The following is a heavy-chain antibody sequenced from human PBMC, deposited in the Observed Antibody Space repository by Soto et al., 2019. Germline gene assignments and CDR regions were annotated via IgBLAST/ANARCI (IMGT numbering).Heavy chain of an antibody. CDR3: VRAGHAFDVHYYGMDL. Sequence: GGSLRLSCEASGFTFNDYSMDWVRQAPEKGLEWVSSISSSGTYIYYADSVKGRFAISRDNANNVMYLQMDTLRAEDTAVYYCVRAGHAFDVHYYGMDLWGQGTTVTV. D-gene: IGHD2-2*01. V-gene: IGHV3-21*01. J-gene: IGHJ6*02. CDR2: ISSSGTYI. CDR1: GFTFNDYS.